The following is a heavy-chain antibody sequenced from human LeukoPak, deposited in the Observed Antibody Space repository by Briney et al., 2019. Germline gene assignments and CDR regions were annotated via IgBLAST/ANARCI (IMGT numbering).Heavy chain of an antibody. CDR1: GYTFTSYD. J-gene: IGHJ6*03. D-gene: IGHD2-2*01. CDR2: MNPNSGNT. CDR3: ARGVAMAPCYYYYMDV. Sequence: GASVKVSCKASGYTFTSYDINWVRQATGQGLEWMGWMNPNSGNTGYAQKFQGRVTMTRNTSISTAYMELSSLRSEDTAVYYCARGVAMAPCYYYYMDVWGKGTTVTVSS. V-gene: IGHV1-8*01.